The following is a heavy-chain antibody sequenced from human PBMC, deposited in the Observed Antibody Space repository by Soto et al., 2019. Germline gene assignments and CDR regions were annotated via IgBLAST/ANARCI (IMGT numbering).Heavy chain of an antibody. CDR3: AGGGGSGSYFHYYYYGMDV. CDR2: IYSGGST. CDR1: GFTVSSNY. D-gene: IGHD3-10*01. V-gene: IGHV3-53*01. J-gene: IGHJ6*02. Sequence: TGGSLRLSCAASGFTVSSNYMSWVRQAPGKGLEWVSVIYSGGSTYYADSVKGRFTISRDNSKNTLYLQMNSLRAEDTAVYYCAGGGGSGSYFHYYYYGMDVWGQGTTLTVSS.